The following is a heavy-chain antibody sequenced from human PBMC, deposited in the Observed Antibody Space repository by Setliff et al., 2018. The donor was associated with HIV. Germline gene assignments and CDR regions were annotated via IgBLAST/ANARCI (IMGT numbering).Heavy chain of an antibody. CDR3: AARGHYYNSGGHYYYFDY. V-gene: IGHV3-7*03. D-gene: IGHD3-22*01. J-gene: IGHJ4*02. Sequence: LRLSCVASEFSISNYWMNWVRQAPGKGLEWVANIKEDGSEKNYVDSVEGRVTISRDNNKNSVNLQMNSLRVEDTAMYYCAARGHYYNSGGHYYYFDYWGQGALVTVSS. CDR1: EFSISNYW. CDR2: IKEDGSEK.